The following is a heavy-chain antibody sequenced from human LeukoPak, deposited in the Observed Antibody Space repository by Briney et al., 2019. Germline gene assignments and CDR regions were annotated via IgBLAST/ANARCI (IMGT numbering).Heavy chain of an antibody. CDR1: GFTFSDAW. CDR3: LFSIFQH. Sequence: GGSLRLSCAASGFTFSDAWMSWVRQAPGKGLEWVGRVKSKTDGETIDYATPMKDRFRISRDDPKNTLYLQMNSLKTEDTAVYYCLFSIFQHWGQGTLVTVSS. J-gene: IGHJ1*01. D-gene: IGHD3-10*02. V-gene: IGHV3-15*01. CDR2: VKSKTDGETI.